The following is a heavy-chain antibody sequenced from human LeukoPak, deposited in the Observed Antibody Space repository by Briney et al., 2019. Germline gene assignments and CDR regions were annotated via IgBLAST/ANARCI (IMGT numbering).Heavy chain of an antibody. CDR1: GGSFSGYY. Sequence: PSETLSLTCAVYGGSFSGYYWSWIRQPPGKGLEWIGEINHSGSTNYNPSLKSRVTISVDTSKNQFSLKLSSVTAADTAVYYCARHVNRYCSSTSCPFDYWGQGTLVTVSS. CDR3: ARHVNRYCSSTSCPFDY. V-gene: IGHV4-34*01. CDR2: INHSGST. J-gene: IGHJ4*02. D-gene: IGHD2-2*01.